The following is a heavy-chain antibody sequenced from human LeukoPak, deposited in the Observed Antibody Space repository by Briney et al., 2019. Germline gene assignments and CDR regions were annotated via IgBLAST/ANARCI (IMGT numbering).Heavy chain of an antibody. CDR1: GFTVSSNY. CDR3: ARGEDYGDYFDY. V-gene: IGHV3-53*01. CDR2: IYSGGST. J-gene: IGHJ4*02. D-gene: IGHD4-17*01. Sequence: GGSLRLSCAASGFTVSSNYMSWVRQAPGKGLEWVSVIYSGGSTYYADSVKGRFTISRDNSKNTLYLQMNSLRAGDTAVYYCARGEDYGDYFDYWAQGTLVTVSS.